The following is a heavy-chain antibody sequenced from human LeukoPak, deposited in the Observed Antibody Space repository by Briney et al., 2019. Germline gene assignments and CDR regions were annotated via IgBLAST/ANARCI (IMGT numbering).Heavy chain of an antibody. CDR3: ATLRRVVVPAPVGFFDY. CDR1: GGTFSSYA. D-gene: IGHD2-2*01. V-gene: IGHV1-69*13. Sequence: ASVKVSCKASGGTFSSYAISWVRQAPGQGLEWMGGIIPIFGTANYAQKFQGRVTTTADESTSTAYMELSSLRSENTAVYYCATLRRVVVPAPVGFFDYWGQGTLVTVSS. CDR2: IIPIFGTA. J-gene: IGHJ4*02.